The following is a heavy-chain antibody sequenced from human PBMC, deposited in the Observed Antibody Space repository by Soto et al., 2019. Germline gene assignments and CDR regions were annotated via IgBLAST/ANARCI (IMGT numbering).Heavy chain of an antibody. CDR2: IYYSGST. CDR1: GGSIRSSTDY. Sequence: SETLSLTCTVSGGSIRSSTDYWGWIRQPPGKGLEWIGSIYYSGSTHYNPSLKSRVTMSVDTSTNQFSLKLNSVTAADTAVYYCARGFSSTWGLAPDYWGQGILVTVSS. V-gene: IGHV4-39*01. J-gene: IGHJ4*02. CDR3: ARGFSSTWGLAPDY. D-gene: IGHD6-13*01.